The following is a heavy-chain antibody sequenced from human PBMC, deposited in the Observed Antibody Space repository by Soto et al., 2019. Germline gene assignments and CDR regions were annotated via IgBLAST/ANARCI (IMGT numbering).Heavy chain of an antibody. J-gene: IGHJ6*02. V-gene: IGHV1-2*04. CDR2: INPNSGGT. CDR1: GYTFTGYY. D-gene: IGHD6-19*01. CDR3: ARGVAGTGDYYYYYVMDV. Sequence: ASVKVSCKASGYTFTGYYMHWVRQAPGQGLEWMGWINPNSGGTNYAQKFQGWVTMTRDTSISTAYMELSRLRSDDTAVYYCARGVAGTGDYYYYYVMDVWGQGTTLTVSS.